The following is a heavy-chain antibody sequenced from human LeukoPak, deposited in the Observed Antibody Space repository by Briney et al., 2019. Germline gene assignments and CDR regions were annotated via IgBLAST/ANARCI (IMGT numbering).Heavy chain of an antibody. CDR3: AKYGGTYHLPDY. J-gene: IGHJ4*02. CDR1: GGAFSSYA. V-gene: IGHV1-69*13. D-gene: IGHD1-26*01. Sequence: SVRVSCKASGGAFSSYAIGWVRQAPGQGLEWMGGIIPVFGTGNYAQKFQGRVAITADEFTNTVYMDLIRLRSEDTAVYYCAKYGGTYHLPDYWGQGTLVTVSS. CDR2: IIPVFGTG.